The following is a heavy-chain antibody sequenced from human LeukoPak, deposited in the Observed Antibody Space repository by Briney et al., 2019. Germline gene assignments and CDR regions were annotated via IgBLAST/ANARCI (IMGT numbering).Heavy chain of an antibody. CDR2: INAGNVNT. D-gene: IGHD3-22*01. Sequence: GASVKVSCKASGYTFISYAMHWVRQAPGQRLDWMGRINAGNVNTQYSQEFQGRVTITKDTSASTAYMELSSLRSEDMAVYYCARDRRMATYYYDSSGYYSSWAFDYWGQGTVVTVSS. CDR1: GYTFISYA. CDR3: ARDRRMATYYYDSSGYYSSWAFDY. J-gene: IGHJ4*02. V-gene: IGHV1-3*03.